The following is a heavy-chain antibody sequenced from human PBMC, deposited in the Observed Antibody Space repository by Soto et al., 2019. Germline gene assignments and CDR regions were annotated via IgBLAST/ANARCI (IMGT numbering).Heavy chain of an antibody. V-gene: IGHV4-30-2*01. D-gene: IGHD1-26*01. CDR3: ARGRGSYSAGFDY. J-gene: IGHJ4*02. CDR1: GGSITSGGYS. CDR2: IFRSGST. Sequence: SETLSLTCAVFGGSITSGGYSWSWIRQPPGKGLEWIGYIFRSGSTSYTPSLKSRVTISLDRSKHQFSLNLSSVTAADTAVYFCARGRGSYSAGFDYWGQGALVTVSS.